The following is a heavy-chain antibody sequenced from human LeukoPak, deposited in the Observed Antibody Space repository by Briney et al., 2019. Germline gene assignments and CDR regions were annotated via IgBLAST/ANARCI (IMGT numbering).Heavy chain of an antibody. D-gene: IGHD6-19*01. V-gene: IGHV4-39*07. Sequence: PSETLSLTCTVSGGSISSSSYYWGWIRQPPGKGLEWIGEINHSGSTNYNPSLKSRVTISVDTSKNQFSLKLSSVTAADTAVYYCARRAVAASSWFNPWGQGTLVTVSS. J-gene: IGHJ5*02. CDR3: ARRAVAASSWFNP. CDR2: INHSGST. CDR1: GGSISSSSYY.